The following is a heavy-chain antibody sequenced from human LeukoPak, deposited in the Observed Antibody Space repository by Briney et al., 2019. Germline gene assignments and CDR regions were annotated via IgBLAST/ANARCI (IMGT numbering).Heavy chain of an antibody. J-gene: IGHJ4*02. Sequence: PSDTLSLTCALYGGSFSGYYWSWIRQPPGKGLEWIGEINHSGSTNYNPPLKSRVIISVDTSKNLFSLKLNSVTAADTSVYDCARQQGDCVDYWGQGTLVTVSS. CDR2: INHSGST. CDR3: ARQQGDCVDY. V-gene: IGHV4-34*01. CDR1: GGSFSGYY. D-gene: IGHD2-21*02.